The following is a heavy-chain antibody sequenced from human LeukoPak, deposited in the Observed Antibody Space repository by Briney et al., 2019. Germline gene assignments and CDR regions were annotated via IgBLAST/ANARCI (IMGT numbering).Heavy chain of an antibody. CDR3: ARAPTSLSNPYYFDY. D-gene: IGHD4-11*01. V-gene: IGHV5-51*01. CDR1: GYSFTSYW. J-gene: IGHJ4*02. CDR2: IYPGDSDT. Sequence: GESLKISCKGSGYSFTSYWIGWVRQMPGKGLEWMGIIYPGDSDTRYGPSFQGQVTISADKSISTAYLQWSSLKASDTAMYYCARAPTSLSNPYYFDYWGQGTLVTVSS.